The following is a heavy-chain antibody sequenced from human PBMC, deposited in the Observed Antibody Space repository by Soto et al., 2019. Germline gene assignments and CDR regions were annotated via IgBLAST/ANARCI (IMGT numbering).Heavy chain of an antibody. CDR1: GASISGFY. J-gene: IGHJ5*02. Sequence: TLSLTCTVSGASISGFYWSWIRKSAGKGLEWIGRIYATGTTDYNPSLKSRVMMSVDTSKKQFSLKLRSVTAADTAVYYCVRDGTKTLRDWFDPWGQGMSVTVSS. CDR2: IYATGTT. CDR3: VRDGTKTLRDWFDP. D-gene: IGHD1-1*01. V-gene: IGHV4-4*07.